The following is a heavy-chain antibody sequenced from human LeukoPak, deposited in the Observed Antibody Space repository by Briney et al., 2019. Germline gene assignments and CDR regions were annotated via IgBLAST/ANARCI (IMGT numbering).Heavy chain of an antibody. CDR2: IYYGGST. V-gene: IGHV4-39*01. J-gene: IGHJ4*02. CDR3: ARLFAGTFDY. CDR1: GGSISSSSYY. D-gene: IGHD1-14*01. Sequence: SETLSLTCTVSGGSISSSSYYWGWIRQSPGKGLEWIGSIYYGGSTYYNPSLKSRVTISVDTSKNQFSLKLSSVTAADTAVYYCARLFAGTFDYWGQGTLVTVS.